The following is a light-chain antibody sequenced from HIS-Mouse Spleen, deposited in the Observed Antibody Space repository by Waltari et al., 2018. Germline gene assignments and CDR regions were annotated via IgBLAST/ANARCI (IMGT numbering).Light chain of an antibody. V-gene: IGLV2-11*01. CDR1: SSDVGGYNY. CDR2: DVS. CDR3: CSYAGSYTYV. Sequence: QSALTQPRPVSGSPGQSVTISCTGTSSDVGGYNYVSWYQQHPGKAPKLMIYDVSKRPSVVPDRFSGSKSGNTASLTISGLQAEDEADYYCCSYAGSYTYVFGTGTKVTVL. J-gene: IGLJ1*01.